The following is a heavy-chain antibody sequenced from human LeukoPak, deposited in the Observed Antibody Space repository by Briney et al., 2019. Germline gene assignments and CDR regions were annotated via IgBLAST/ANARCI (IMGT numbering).Heavy chain of an antibody. V-gene: IGHV3-23*01. CDR1: GFTFSSYA. D-gene: IGHD2-2*01. CDR3: AKATQLLRVSWFDP. J-gene: IGHJ5*02. CDR2: ISGSGGST. Sequence: GGSLRLSCAASGFTFSSYAMSWVRQAPGKGLEWVSAISGSGGSTYYADSVKGRFTISRDNSKNTLYLQMNSLRAKDTAVYYCAKATQLLRVSWFDPWGQGTLVTVSS.